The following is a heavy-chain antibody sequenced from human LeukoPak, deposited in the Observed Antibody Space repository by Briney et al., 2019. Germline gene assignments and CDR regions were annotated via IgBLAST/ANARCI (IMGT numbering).Heavy chain of an antibody. CDR2: INAGNGNT. Sequence: ASVKVSCKASGYTFTSYAMHWVRQAPGQRLEWMGWINAGNGNTKYSQEFQGRVTITRDTSASTAYMELSSLRSEDMAVYYCASGSGGYWYFDYWGQGTLVTVSS. D-gene: IGHD3-10*01. CDR1: GYTFTSYA. CDR3: ASGSGGYWYFDY. J-gene: IGHJ4*02. V-gene: IGHV1-3*03.